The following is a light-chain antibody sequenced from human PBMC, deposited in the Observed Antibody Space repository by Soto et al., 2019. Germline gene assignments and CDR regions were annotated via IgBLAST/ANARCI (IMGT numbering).Light chain of an antibody. Sequence: QSALTQPRSVSASPGQSVAISCTKTSSDFGGSEFVSWYQQQPCKAPKLIIYDATQRPSGVPDRFSGSKSGDTASLTISGLQAEDEADYSCCSYTYTYSVFGGGTKLTVL. J-gene: IGLJ3*02. V-gene: IGLV2-11*01. CDR2: DAT. CDR3: CSYTYTYSV. CDR1: SSDFGGSEF.